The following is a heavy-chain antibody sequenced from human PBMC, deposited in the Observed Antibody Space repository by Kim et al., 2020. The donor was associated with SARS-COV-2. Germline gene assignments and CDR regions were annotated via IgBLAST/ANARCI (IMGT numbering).Heavy chain of an antibody. Sequence: GGSLRLSCAASGFTFSSYWMSWVRQAPGKGLEWVANIKQDGSEKYYVDSVKGRFTISRDNAKNSLYLQMNSLRAEDTAVYYCARDGSSGWYPYYYYGMDVWGQGTTVTVSS. J-gene: IGHJ6*02. CDR1: GFTFSSYW. V-gene: IGHV3-7*01. CDR2: IKQDGSEK. D-gene: IGHD6-19*01. CDR3: ARDGSSGWYPYYYYGMDV.